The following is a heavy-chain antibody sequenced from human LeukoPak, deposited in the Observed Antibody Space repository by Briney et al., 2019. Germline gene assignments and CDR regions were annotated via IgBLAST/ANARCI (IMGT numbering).Heavy chain of an antibody. J-gene: IGHJ4*02. CDR1: GFTFSSYS. V-gene: IGHV3-48*04. D-gene: IGHD3-10*01. CDR3: ARAALRGVLGD. Sequence: GGSLRLSCAASGFTFSSYSMNWVRQAPGKGLEWVSYISSGSSTIYYADSVKGRFTISRDNAKNSLYLQMNSLRAEDTAVYFCARAALRGVLGDWGQGTLVTVSS. CDR2: ISSGSSTI.